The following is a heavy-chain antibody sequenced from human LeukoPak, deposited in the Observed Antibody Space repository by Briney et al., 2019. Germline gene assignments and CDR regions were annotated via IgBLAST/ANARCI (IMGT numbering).Heavy chain of an antibody. CDR1: GYTFTSYG. Sequence: ASVKVSCKASGYTFTSYGISWVRQAPGQGLEWMGWISAKNGNRNYARKLQGRVTMTTDTSTSTAYMELRSLRSDDTAVYYCARDTEWEKNPDYFDYWGQGTLVTVSS. V-gene: IGHV1-18*01. J-gene: IGHJ4*02. CDR2: ISAKNGNR. CDR3: ARDTEWEKNPDYFDY. D-gene: IGHD1-26*01.